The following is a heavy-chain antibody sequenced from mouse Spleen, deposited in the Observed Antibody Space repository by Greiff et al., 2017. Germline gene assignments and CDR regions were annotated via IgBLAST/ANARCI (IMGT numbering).Heavy chain of an antibody. V-gene: IGHV1-7*01. D-gene: IGHD2-3*01. CDR2: INPSSGYT. Sequence: VKLVESGAELVKPGASVKLSCKASGYTFTSYWMHWVKQRPGQGLEWIGYINPSSGYTNYNQKFKGKATLTVDKSSSTAYMQLSSLTSEDTAVYYCAWSYDSYYFDYWGQGTTLTVSS. CDR3: AWSYDSYYFDY. CDR1: GYTFTSYW. J-gene: IGHJ2*01.